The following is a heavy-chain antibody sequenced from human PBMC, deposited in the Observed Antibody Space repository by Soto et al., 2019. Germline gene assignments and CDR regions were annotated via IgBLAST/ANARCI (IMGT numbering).Heavy chain of an antibody. J-gene: IGHJ4*02. CDR2: INPNSGGT. CDR1: GYAFTGYY. D-gene: IGHD1-20*01. Sequence: ASVKVSCKASGYAFTGYYMHWVRQAPGQGLEWMGWINPNSGGTNYAQKFQGRVTMTRDTSISTAYMELSRLRSDDTAVYYCARSSTTYNWNPLGYWGQGXLVTVSS. CDR3: ARSSTTYNWNPLGY. V-gene: IGHV1-2*02.